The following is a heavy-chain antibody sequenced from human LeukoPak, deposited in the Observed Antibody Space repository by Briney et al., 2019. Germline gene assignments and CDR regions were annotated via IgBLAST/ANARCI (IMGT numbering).Heavy chain of an antibody. CDR2: IKSKIDGGTT. CDR3: VTGGHYFGD. CDR1: GISVGNIW. V-gene: IGHV3-15*01. D-gene: IGHD2-21*01. Sequence: GGSLRLSCAAYGISVGNIWMSWVRQAPGKGPEWVAHIKSKIDGGTTDYGAPVKGRFTMSKAESRTALSLQMNSLETEDTALYYCVTGGHYFGDWGRGTLVIVSS. J-gene: IGHJ4*02.